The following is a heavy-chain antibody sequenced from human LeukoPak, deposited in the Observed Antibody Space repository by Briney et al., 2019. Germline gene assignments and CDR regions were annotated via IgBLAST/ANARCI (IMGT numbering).Heavy chain of an antibody. Sequence: SQTLSLTCTVSGGSISSGGYYWSWIRQHPGKGLEWIGYIYYSGSTYYNPSLKSRVTISVDTSKNQFSLKLSSVTAADTAVCYCASLRYGSGSYYSWGQGTLVTVSS. D-gene: IGHD3-10*01. CDR1: GGSISSGGYY. CDR3: ASLRYGSGSYYS. CDR2: IYYSGST. J-gene: IGHJ4*02. V-gene: IGHV4-31*03.